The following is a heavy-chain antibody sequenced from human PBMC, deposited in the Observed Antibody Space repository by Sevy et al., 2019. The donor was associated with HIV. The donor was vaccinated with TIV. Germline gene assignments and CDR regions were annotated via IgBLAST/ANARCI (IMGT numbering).Heavy chain of an antibody. CDR2: IYYSGST. CDR1: GGSISSGDYY. V-gene: IGHV4-30-4*01. J-gene: IGHJ6*02. D-gene: IGHD3-10*01. Sequence: SETLSLTCTVSGGSISSGDYYWSWIRQPPGKGLEWIGYIYYSGSTYYNPSLKSRVTISVDTFKNQFSLKLSSVTAADTAVYYCARELRSVRGFYYYGMDVWGQGTTVTVSS. CDR3: ARELRSVRGFYYYGMDV.